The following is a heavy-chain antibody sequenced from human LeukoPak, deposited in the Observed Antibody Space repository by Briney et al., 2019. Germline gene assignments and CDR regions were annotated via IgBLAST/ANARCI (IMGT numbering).Heavy chain of an antibody. Sequence: GGSLRLSCAASGFTFSDYYMSWIRQAPGKGLEWVSYISSSGSTIYYADSVKGRFTISRDKAKNSLYLQMNSLRAEDTAVYYCARGSVVTATLDAFDIWGQGTMVTVSS. D-gene: IGHD2-21*02. V-gene: IGHV3-11*01. J-gene: IGHJ3*02. CDR2: ISSSGSTI. CDR3: ARGSVVTATLDAFDI. CDR1: GFTFSDYY.